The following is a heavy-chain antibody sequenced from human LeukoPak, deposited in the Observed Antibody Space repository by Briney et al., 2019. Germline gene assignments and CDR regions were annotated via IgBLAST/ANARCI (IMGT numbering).Heavy chain of an antibody. CDR2: INHSGST. CDR3: ARLFRGHYYDISGYRFDY. J-gene: IGHJ4*02. CDR1: GGSFSGYY. V-gene: IGHV4-34*01. Sequence: PSETLFLTCAVYGGSFSGYYWSWIRQPPGNGLEWIGEINHSGSTNYNPSLKSRVTISVDTSKNQFSLKLSSVTAADTAVYYCARLFRGHYYDISGYRFDYWGQGTLVTVSS. D-gene: IGHD3-22*01.